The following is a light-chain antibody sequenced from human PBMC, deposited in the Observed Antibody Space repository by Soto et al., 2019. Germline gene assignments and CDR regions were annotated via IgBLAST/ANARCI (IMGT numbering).Light chain of an antibody. CDR2: KAS. CDR3: QQYGSYST. J-gene: IGKJ2*01. CDR1: QSISGW. V-gene: IGKV1-5*03. Sequence: DIHMTQSPSTLSASVGDRVTITCRASQSISGWLAWYQQKPGKAPKLLIYKASSLESGVPSRFSGSGSGTEFTLTISSLQPDDFATYYCQQYGSYSTFGQGTKVDIK.